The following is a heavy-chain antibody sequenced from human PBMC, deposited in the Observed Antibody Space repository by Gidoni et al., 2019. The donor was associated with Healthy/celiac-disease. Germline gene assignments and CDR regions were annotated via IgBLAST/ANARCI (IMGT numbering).Heavy chain of an antibody. J-gene: IGHJ6*02. CDR3: ARKGGTDFWSGYYSTNYYYYGMDV. CDR2: IYYSGST. CDR1: GGSLSSCGYY. V-gene: IGHV4-31*03. Sequence: QVQLQESGPGLVKPSQTLSLTCTACGGSLSSCGYYWSWIRQHPGKGLEWIGYIYYSGSTYYNPSLKSRVTISVVTAKNQFSLKLSSVTAADTAVYYCARKGGTDFWSGYYSTNYYYYGMDVWGQGTTVTVSS. D-gene: IGHD3-3*01.